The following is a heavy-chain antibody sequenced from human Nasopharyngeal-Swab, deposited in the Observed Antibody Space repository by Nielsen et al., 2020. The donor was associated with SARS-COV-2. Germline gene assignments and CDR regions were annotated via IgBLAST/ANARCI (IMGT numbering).Heavy chain of an antibody. CDR2: INQDGSER. CDR1: GFPFRGYW. D-gene: IGHD2-8*01. V-gene: IGHV3-7*04. CDR3: AREAYYNAVDY. Sequence: GESPKTPCAASGFPFRGYWMTWVRQAPGKGAEWVANINQDGSERKYGDSVKGRFTNSRDDAENSVHLQMNSLRVEDTAVYYCAREAYYNAVDYWGPGTLVTVSS. J-gene: IGHJ4*02.